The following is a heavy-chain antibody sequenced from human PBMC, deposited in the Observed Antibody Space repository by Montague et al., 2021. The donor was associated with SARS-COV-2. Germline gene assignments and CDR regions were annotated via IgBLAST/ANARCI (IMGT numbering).Heavy chain of an antibody. CDR1: GASVSSGSHY. D-gene: IGHD5-18*01. J-gene: IGHJ4*02. Sequence: SETLSLTCTVSGASVSSGSHYWIWIRQPPGKGLEFIGYIYCSGSSKYNPSLKSRVTISVDTSTNQVSLKVSSVTAADSAVYFCARGAGYSYGVDYWGQGTLVTVSS. V-gene: IGHV4-61*01. CDR2: IYCSGSS. CDR3: ARGAGYSYGVDY.